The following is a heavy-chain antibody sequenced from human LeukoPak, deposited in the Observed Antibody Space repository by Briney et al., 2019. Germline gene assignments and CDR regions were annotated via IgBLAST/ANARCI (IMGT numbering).Heavy chain of an antibody. CDR2: INHSGST. CDR3: ARVERIVVVRNYYYGMDV. Sequence: SETPSLTCTVSGGSISSSSYYWGWIRQPPGKGLEWIGEINHSGSTNYNPSLKSRVTISVDTSKNHFSLKLSSVTAADTAVYYCARVERIVVVRNYYYGMDVWGQGTTVTVSS. D-gene: IGHD2-15*01. V-gene: IGHV4-39*02. J-gene: IGHJ6*02. CDR1: GGSISSSSYY.